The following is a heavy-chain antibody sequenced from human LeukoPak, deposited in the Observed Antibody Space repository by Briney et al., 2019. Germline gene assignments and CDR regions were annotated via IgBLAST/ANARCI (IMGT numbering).Heavy chain of an antibody. CDR3: ARVVDWYFEI. V-gene: IGHV1-2*02. J-gene: IGHJ2*01. CDR2: INPNSGGT. Sequence: ASLTASSTASGYTFTGYYMYCVRHAPGQGHEWMGWINPNSGGTNYAQKFQGRVTMTRDTSISTAYMELSRLRSDDTAVYYCARVVDWYFEIWGRGTLVTVAS. CDR1: GYTFTGYY. D-gene: IGHD3-10*01.